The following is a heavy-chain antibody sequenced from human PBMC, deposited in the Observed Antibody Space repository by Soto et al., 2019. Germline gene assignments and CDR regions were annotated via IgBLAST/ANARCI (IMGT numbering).Heavy chain of an antibody. Sequence: QVQLQESGPGLVKPSGTLSLTCAVSSGFISSSNWWGWVRQPPGKGLEWIGEIYHSGSSNYNPSLKSRVTISVDKSKNQFSLKLSSVTAADTAXXXXXXXXXXSXGNCYXXYWGQGTLVT. D-gene: IGHD2-15*01. J-gene: IGHJ4*02. V-gene: IGHV4-4*02. CDR2: IYHSGSS. CDR3: XXXXXXSXGNCYXXY. CDR1: SGFISSSNW.